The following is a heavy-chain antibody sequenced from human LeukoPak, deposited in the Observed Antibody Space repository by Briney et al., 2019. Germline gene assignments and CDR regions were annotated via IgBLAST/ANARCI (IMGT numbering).Heavy chain of an antibody. V-gene: IGHV3-7*01. J-gene: IGHJ4*02. CDR1: GFTFSRSW. CDR3: AKLLGDVTAFDY. CDR2: INQDGSVK. D-gene: IGHD3-16*01. Sequence: GGPLRLSCAASGFTFSRSWVTWVRQAPGKGLEWVASINQDGSVKHYMDSVKGRFTISRDNSNNSLFLQMNSLRAEDTAVYYCAKLLGDVTAFDYWGQGTLVTVSS.